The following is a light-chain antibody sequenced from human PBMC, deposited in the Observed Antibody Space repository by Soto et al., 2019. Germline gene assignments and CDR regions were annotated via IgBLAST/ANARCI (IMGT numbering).Light chain of an antibody. CDR2: GAS. CDR3: QQYGSSPTWT. CDR1: QSVNSRY. Sequence: EIVLTQFPGTLSLYPGERATLSCRASQSVNSRYLAWYQQKPGQAPRLLIYGASSRATGIPDRFSGSGSGTDFTLTISRLEPQDFAVYYCQQYGSSPTWTFGQGTKVDIK. J-gene: IGKJ1*01. V-gene: IGKV3-20*01.